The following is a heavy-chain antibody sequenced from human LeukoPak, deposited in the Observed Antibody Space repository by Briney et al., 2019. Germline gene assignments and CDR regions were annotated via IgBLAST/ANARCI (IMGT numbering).Heavy chain of an antibody. D-gene: IGHD1-26*01. Sequence: SETLSLTCTVSGSSIGSGYYWTWVRQPPGKGLEWIGTIYHTRNTYYNPSLMGRVTISLDTSKNQFSLTLTSVTAADTAVYYCARHGTRYYYYYMDVWGKGATVTISS. V-gene: IGHV4-38-2*02. CDR3: ARHGTRYYYYYMDV. J-gene: IGHJ6*03. CDR1: GSSIGSGYY. CDR2: IYHTRNT.